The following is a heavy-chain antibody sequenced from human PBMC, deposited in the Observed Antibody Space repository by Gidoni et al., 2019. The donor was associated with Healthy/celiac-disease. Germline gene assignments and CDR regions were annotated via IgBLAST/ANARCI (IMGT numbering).Heavy chain of an antibody. Sequence: QVQLQQWGAGLLKPSETLSLTCAVYGGSFSGYYWSWIRQPPGKGLEWIGEINHRGSTNYNTSLKSRFTISVDTSKNQFSLKLSSVTAADTAVYYCAMIRSSDAFDIWGQGTMVTVSS. CDR2: INHRGST. D-gene: IGHD3-22*01. V-gene: IGHV4-34*01. CDR1: GGSFSGYY. J-gene: IGHJ3*02. CDR3: AMIRSSDAFDI.